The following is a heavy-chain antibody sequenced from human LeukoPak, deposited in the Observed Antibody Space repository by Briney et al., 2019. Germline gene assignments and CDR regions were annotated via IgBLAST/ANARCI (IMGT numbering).Heavy chain of an antibody. CDR2: IYYSGST. D-gene: IGHD3-22*01. CDR1: GGSISSGDYY. J-gene: IGHJ3*02. Sequence: SETLSLTCTVSGGSISSGDYYWGWIRQPPGKGLEWIGYIYYSGSTYYNPSLKSRVTMSVDTSKNQFPLKLSSVTAADTAVYYCARDGSPYYYDSSGLDIWGQGTMVTVSS. CDR3: ARDGSPYYYDSSGLDI. V-gene: IGHV4-30-4*01.